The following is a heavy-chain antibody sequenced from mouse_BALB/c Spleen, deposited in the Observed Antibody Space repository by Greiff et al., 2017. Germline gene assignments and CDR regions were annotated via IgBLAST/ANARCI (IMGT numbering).Heavy chain of an antibody. CDR3: AREGLITTEYYAMDY. CDR2: IYPGDGDT. J-gene: IGHJ4*01. Sequence: QVQLKESGAELARPGASVKLSCKASGYTFTSYWMQWVKQRPGQGLEWIGAIYPGDGDTRYTQKFKGKATLTADKSSSTAYMQLSSLASEDSAVYYCAREGLITTEYYAMDYWGQGTSVTVSS. V-gene: IGHV1-87*01. D-gene: IGHD1-1*01. CDR1: GYTFTSYW.